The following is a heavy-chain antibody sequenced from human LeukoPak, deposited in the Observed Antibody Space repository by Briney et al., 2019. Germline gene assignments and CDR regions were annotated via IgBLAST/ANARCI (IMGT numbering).Heavy chain of an antibody. J-gene: IGHJ4*02. D-gene: IGHD6-13*01. CDR3: APTNSWHYYFDY. V-gene: IGHV1-2*02. CDR1: GYTFTNYY. CDR2: INPNSGGT. Sequence: GASVKVSCKTSGYTFTNYYMHWVRQAPGQGLEWMGWINPNSGGTNYAGKFQGRVTMTRDTSISTAYMELSRLRSDDTAVYFCAPTNSWHYYFDYWGQGTLVTVS.